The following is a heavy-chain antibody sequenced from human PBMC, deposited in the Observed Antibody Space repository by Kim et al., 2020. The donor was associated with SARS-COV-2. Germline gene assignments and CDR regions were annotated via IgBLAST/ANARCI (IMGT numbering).Heavy chain of an antibody. CDR1: GGTFSSYA. Sequence: SVKVSCKASGGTFSSYAISWVRQAPGQGLEWMGGIIPIFGTANYAQKFQGRVTITADESTSTAYMELSSLRSEDTAVYYCARYRPIMVRGVKVESQYYGWGSYFDYWGQGTLVTVSS. J-gene: IGHJ4*02. V-gene: IGHV1-69*13. CDR3: ARYRPIMVRGVKVESQYYGWGSYFDY. CDR2: IIPIFGTA. D-gene: IGHD3-10*01.